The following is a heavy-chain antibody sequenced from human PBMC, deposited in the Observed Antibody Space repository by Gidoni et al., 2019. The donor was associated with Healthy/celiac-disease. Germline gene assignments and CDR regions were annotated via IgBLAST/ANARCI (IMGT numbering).Heavy chain of an antibody. CDR3: ARQADIKWRTFDY. J-gene: IGHJ4*02. D-gene: IGHD5-12*01. CDR1: GGSISSGGSY. CDR2: IYYRGST. Sequence: QVQLQESGPGLVKPSQTLSLTCTVSGGSISSGGSYCSWTRQHPGKGLEWIRYIYYRGSTYYNPSLKSRVTISVDTSKNQFSLKLSSVTAADTAVYYCARQADIKWRTFDYWGQGTLVTVSS. V-gene: IGHV4-31*03.